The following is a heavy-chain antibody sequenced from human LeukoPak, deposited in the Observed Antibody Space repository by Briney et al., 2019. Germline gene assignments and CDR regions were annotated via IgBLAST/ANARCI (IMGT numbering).Heavy chain of an antibody. CDR1: GYTFTSYV. V-gene: IGHV1-8*01. CDR3: ARVVTHYYDMTQAFDI. J-gene: IGHJ3*02. Sequence: ASVKASCKASGYTFTSYVINWVGQATGQGLEGMGWKNHNNGNTGYAQKFQGRVTMTRNTSISTAYMELSSLRSEDTDVYYCARVVTHYYDMTQAFDIWGQGAMVTVSS. D-gene: IGHD3-22*01. CDR2: KNHNNGNT.